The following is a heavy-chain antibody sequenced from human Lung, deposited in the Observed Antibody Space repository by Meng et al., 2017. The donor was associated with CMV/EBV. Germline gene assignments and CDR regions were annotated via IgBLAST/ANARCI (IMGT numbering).Heavy chain of an antibody. D-gene: IGHD4-11*01. CDR2: IRSKANSYAT. CDR3: TKYSPLLWYFDL. Sequence: ASGFTFSGSAMHWVRQASGKGLEWVGRIRSKANSYATAYAASVKGRFTISRDDSKNTAYLQMNSLKTEDTAEYYCTKYSPLLWYFDLWGRGTLVTVSS. J-gene: IGHJ2*01. CDR1: GFTFSGSA. V-gene: IGHV3-73*01.